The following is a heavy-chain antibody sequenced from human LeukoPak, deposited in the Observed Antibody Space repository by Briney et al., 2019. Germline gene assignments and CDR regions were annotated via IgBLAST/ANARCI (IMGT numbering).Heavy chain of an antibody. CDR1: GGTFSSYA. J-gene: IGHJ3*02. CDR3: AREVGAITYDAFDI. CDR2: IIPIFGTA. D-gene: IGHD1-26*01. Sequence: SVKVSCKASGGTFSSYAISWVRQAPGQGVEWMGRIIPIFGTANYAQKFQGRVTITTDESTSTAYMGLSSLRSEDTAVYYCAREVGAITYDAFDIWGQGTMVTVSS. V-gene: IGHV1-69*05.